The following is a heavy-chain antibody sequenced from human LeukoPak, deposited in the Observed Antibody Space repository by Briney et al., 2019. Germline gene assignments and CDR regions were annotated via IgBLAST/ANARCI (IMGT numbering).Heavy chain of an antibody. CDR2: IYSGGST. V-gene: IGHV3-66*01. D-gene: IGHD6-25*01. CDR3: ARDGDFPEQRRGGAFDI. J-gene: IGHJ3*02. Sequence: PGGSLRLSCAASGFTVSSNYMSWVRQAPGKGLEWVSVIYSGGSTYYADSVKGRFTISRDNSKNTLYLQMNSLRAEDTAVYYCARDGDFPEQRRGGAFDIWGQGTMVTVSS. CDR1: GFTVSSNY.